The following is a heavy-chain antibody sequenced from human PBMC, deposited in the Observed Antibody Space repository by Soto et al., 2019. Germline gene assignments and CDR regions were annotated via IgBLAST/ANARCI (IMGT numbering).Heavy chain of an antibody. CDR3: AADAVGITLTTGAGFDY. J-gene: IGHJ4*02. Sequence: QVQLQEFGPGLVKPSETLSLTCTVYGGSISSYYWSCIRQPAGKGLDRLGRIYTSGSTNYNPSLKSRFTMSVDTSKHPFSLTLISVTAADTAVYYFAADAVGITLTTGAGFDYWGQGTLVTVSS. V-gene: IGHV4-4*07. CDR1: GGSISSYY. CDR2: IYTSGST. D-gene: IGHD1-7*01.